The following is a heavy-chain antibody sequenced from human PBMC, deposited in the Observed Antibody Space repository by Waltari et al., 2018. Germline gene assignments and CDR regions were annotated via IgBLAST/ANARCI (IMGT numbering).Heavy chain of an antibody. CDR2: IYYSGTT. D-gene: IGHD3-16*02. CDR3: ARTPQYDYVWGSYRPVDY. J-gene: IGHJ4*02. CDR1: GGSISSSSYY. Sequence: QLQLQESGPGLVKPSETLSLTCTVSGGSISSSSYYWGWIRQPPGKGLEWIGSIYYSGTTDYNPSLKGRVTISVDTSKNQFPLKLSSVTAADTAVYYCARTPQYDYVWGSYRPVDYWGQGTLVTVSS. V-gene: IGHV4-39*01.